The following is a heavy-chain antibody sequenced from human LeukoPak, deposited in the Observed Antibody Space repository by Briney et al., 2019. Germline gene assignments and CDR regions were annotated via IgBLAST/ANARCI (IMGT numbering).Heavy chain of an antibody. CDR2: INPNSGGT. V-gene: IGHV1-2*06. Sequence: ASVKVSCKASGYTFTGYYMHWVRQAPGQGLEWMGRINPNSGGTNYAQKFQGRVTMTRDTSISTAYMELSRMRSDDTAVYYCARLGIRPWAFDIWGQGTMVTVSS. CDR1: GYTFTGYY. J-gene: IGHJ3*02. D-gene: IGHD5-18*01. CDR3: ARLGIRPWAFDI.